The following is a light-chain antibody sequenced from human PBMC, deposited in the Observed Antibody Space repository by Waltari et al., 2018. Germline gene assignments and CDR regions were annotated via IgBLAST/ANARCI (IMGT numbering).Light chain of an antibody. V-gene: IGKV3-20*01. CDR2: DAS. J-gene: IGKJ4*01. CDR1: HYISSNY. CDR3: QQYGNSPVT. Sequence: EIVLTHSPATLSLSPGETATLSCRASHYISSNYLAWYQQKPGQAPRLLIYDASNRATGIADRFSGSGSGTDFTLTISRLEPEDFAVFYCQQYGNSPVTFGGGTKVEIK.